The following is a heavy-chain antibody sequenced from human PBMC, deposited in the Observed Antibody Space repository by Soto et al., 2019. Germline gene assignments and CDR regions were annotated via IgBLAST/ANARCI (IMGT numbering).Heavy chain of an antibody. V-gene: IGHV3-7*05. CDR1: GFTSNNYW. CDR3: AAWPSSSWFVF. Sequence: EVQLVESGGALVQPAGSLRLSCLGSGFTSNNYWMGWVRQAPGKGREWVAHIKYASSETSDMDSVEGRFTIIRDNGRNLLFLQMNSLRVEDTAMDYCAAWPSSSWFVFWGQGTLVSVSA. D-gene: IGHD6-13*01. CDR2: IKYASSET. J-gene: IGHJ4*02.